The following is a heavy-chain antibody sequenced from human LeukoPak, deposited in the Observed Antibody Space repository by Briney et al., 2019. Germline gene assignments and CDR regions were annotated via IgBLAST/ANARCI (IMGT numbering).Heavy chain of an antibody. J-gene: IGHJ3*02. CDR1: GFTFSSYS. D-gene: IGHD6-19*01. V-gene: IGHV3-21*01. CDR2: ISSISSYI. CDR3: ARDRGAVAATGAFDI. Sequence: GGSLRLSCAASGFTFSSYSMNWVRQAPGKGLEGVSSISSISSYIYYADSVKGRFTISRDNAKNSLYLQMNSLSAEDPAVYYCARDRGAVAATGAFDIRGQGTMVTVSS.